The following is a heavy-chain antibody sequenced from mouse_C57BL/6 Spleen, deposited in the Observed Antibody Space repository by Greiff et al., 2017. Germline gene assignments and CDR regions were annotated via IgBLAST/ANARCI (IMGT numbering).Heavy chain of an antibody. V-gene: IGHV1-4*01. CDR1: GYTFTSYT. Sequence: QVQLQQSGAELARPGASVKMSCKASGYTFTSYTMHWVKQRPGQGLEWIGYINPSSGYTKYNQKFKDKATLTADKSSSTAYMQLSSLTSEDSAVYYCARSHPAPSPMDYWGQGTSVTVSS. CDR3: ARSHPAPSPMDY. J-gene: IGHJ4*01. CDR2: INPSSGYT.